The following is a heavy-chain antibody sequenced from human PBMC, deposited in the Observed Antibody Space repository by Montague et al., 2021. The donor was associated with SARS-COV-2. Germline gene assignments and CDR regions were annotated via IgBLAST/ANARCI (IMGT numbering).Heavy chain of an antibody. CDR2: TYYRSKWDS. Sequence: CAISGDSVSSKSVAWNWIRQSPSRGLEWLGRTYYRSKWDSDYAEXVKRRLVITPDTSKNRVSLQLNSVIPEDTAVYFCASSGITLTGLDAFDIWGRGTMVTVSS. V-gene: IGHV6-1*01. CDR3: ASSGITLTGLDAFDI. CDR1: GDSVSSKSVA. D-gene: IGHD3-9*01. J-gene: IGHJ3*02.